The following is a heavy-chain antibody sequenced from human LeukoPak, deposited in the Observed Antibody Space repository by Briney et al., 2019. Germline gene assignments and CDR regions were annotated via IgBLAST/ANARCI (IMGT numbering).Heavy chain of an antibody. Sequence: GESLKISCKGSGYSFTNYWISWVRLVPGKGLEWMGRIDPSDSYTNYSPSFQGHVTISVDKSITTAYLQWNSLKASDTAMYYCARGGYGDRIDYWGQGTLVSVSS. CDR1: GYSFTNYW. V-gene: IGHV5-10-1*01. CDR2: IDPSDSYT. D-gene: IGHD4-17*01. J-gene: IGHJ4*02. CDR3: ARGGYGDRIDY.